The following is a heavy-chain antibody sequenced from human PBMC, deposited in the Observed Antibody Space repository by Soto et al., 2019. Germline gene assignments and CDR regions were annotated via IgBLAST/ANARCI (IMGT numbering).Heavy chain of an antibody. CDR2: IIPIFGTA. Sequence: SVKVSCKASGGTFSSYAISWVRQAPGQGLEWMGGIIPIFGTANYAQKFQGRVTITADESTSTAYMELSSLRSEDTAVYYCARAPYDILTGSYHSPFDYWGQGTLVTVSS. D-gene: IGHD3-9*01. J-gene: IGHJ4*02. V-gene: IGHV1-69*13. CDR1: GGTFSSYA. CDR3: ARAPYDILTGSYHSPFDY.